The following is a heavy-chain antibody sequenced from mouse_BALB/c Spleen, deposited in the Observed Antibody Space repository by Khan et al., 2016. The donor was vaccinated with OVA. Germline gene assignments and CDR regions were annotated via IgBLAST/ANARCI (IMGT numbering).Heavy chain of an antibody. D-gene: IGHD1-1*02. Sequence: QVQLKQSGAELVRPGTSVKVSCKASGYAFNPYMLEWVKQRPGQGIEWIGVINPGSGGTNYNEKFKGKATLTADKSSNTAYMQLSSLTSDDSAVYFCARGGYGSLAYWGQGTLVTVSA. CDR2: INPGSGGT. CDR1: GYAFNPYM. J-gene: IGHJ3*01. CDR3: ARGGYGSLAY. V-gene: IGHV1-54*01.